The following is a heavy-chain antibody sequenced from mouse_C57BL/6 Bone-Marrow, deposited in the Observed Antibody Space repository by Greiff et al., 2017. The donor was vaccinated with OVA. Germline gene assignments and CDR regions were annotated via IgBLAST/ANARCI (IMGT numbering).Heavy chain of an antibody. J-gene: IGHJ2*01. CDR1: GYTFTSYW. D-gene: IGHD1-3*01. V-gene: IGHV1-69*01. CDR2: IDPSDSYT. CDR3: ARRDNYYFDY. Sequence: VQLQQPGAELVMPGASVKLSCKASGYTFTSYWMHWVKQRPGQGLEWIGEIDPSDSYTNYNQKFKGKSTLTVDKSSSTAYMQLSSLTSEDSAVHYCARRDNYYFDYWGQGTTLTVSS.